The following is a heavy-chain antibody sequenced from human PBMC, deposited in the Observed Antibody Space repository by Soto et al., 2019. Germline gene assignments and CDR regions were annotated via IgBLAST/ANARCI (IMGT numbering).Heavy chain of an antibody. V-gene: IGHV3-30-3*01. J-gene: IGHJ2*01. CDR3: AKDGGFDYGFWYFDL. Sequence: GGSLRLSCAASGFTFSRYTMHWVRQAPGKGLEWVAVTSYDGSTKYYADSVKGRFTISRDNNNNTLFLQVNSLRAEDTAVYYCAKDGGFDYGFWYFDLWGRGTLVTVSS. CDR1: GFTFSRYT. CDR2: TSYDGSTK. D-gene: IGHD4-17*01.